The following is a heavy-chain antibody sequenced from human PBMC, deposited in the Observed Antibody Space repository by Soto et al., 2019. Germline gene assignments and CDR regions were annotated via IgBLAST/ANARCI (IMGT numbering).Heavy chain of an antibody. CDR2: IWYDGSNK. CDR1: GFTFSSYG. CDR3: ARDPYCGGDCRFYYYYGMDV. D-gene: IGHD2-21*02. J-gene: IGHJ6*02. Sequence: GGSLRLSCAASGFTFSSYGMHWVRQAPGKGLEWVAVIWYDGSNKYYADSVKGRFTISRDNSKNTLYLQMNSLRAEDTAVYYCARDPYCGGDCRFYYYYGMDVWGQGTTVTVSS. V-gene: IGHV3-33*01.